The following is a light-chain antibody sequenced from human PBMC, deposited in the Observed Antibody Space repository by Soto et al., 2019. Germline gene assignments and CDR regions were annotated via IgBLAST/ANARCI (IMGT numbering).Light chain of an antibody. V-gene: IGLV2-23*01. Sequence: QPVLTQPASVSGSPGQSITISCTGTSSDVGSYNLVSWYQQHPGKAPKLKIYEGSKRPSGVSNRFSGSKSGNTASLTISGLQAEDEADYYCCSYAGSSTLYVFGTGTKLTVL. J-gene: IGLJ1*01. CDR2: EGS. CDR1: SSDVGSYNL. CDR3: CSYAGSSTLYV.